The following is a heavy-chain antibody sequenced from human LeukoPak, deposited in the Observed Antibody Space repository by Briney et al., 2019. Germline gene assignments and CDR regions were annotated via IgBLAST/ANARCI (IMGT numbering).Heavy chain of an antibody. D-gene: IGHD3-16*02. CDR1: GYTFTGYY. V-gene: IGHV1-2*02. CDR2: INPNSGGT. Sequence: ASVKVSCKASGYTFTGYYMHWVRQAPGQGLEWMGWINPNSGGTNYAQKFQGRVTMTRDTSISTAYMELSRLRSDDTAVYYCARGGLRLGELSSYYYGMDGWGQGTTVTVSS. J-gene: IGHJ6*02. CDR3: ARGGLRLGELSSYYYGMDG.